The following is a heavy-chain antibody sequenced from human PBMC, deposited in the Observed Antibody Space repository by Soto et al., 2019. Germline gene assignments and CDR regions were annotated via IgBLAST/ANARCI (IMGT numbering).Heavy chain of an antibody. Sequence: DVQLQQSGGGLVQPGGSLRLSCEASGFTFRTYDMHWVRQGRGKGLEWVAGIGTLYDVYYADSVWGRFTISRDNGRNSVYLQMDNLRAHDTGMYYCARGRSSLYDSTPPPQFDPWSKGTPVTVSS. D-gene: IGHD3-16*01. V-gene: IGHV3-13*01. CDR3: ARGRSSLYDSTPPPQFDP. CDR2: IGTLYDV. CDR1: GFTFRTYD. J-gene: IGHJ5*02.